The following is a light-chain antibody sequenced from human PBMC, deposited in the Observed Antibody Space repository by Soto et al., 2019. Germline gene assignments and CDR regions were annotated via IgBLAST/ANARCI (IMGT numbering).Light chain of an antibody. V-gene: IGLV2-23*01. CDR1: SSEVGSYNL. Sequence: QSVLTQPASVSGSPGQSITISCTGTSSEVGSYNLVSWYQQHPGKAPKLMIYVGSKRPSGVSNRFSGSKSGNTASLTISGLQAEDEADYYCCSYAGSSTYVFGTGTKVTVL. J-gene: IGLJ1*01. CDR2: VGS. CDR3: CSYAGSSTYV.